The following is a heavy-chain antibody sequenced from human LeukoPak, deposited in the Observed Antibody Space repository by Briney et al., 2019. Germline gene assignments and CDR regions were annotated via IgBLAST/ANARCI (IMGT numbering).Heavy chain of an antibody. Sequence: TGGSLRLACTVSGFTFTNAWMSWVRRAPGKGLEWVGRVRALTNGGAIEYAAPVKGRFSISRDDSTNTVYLQMNSLITEDTAVYYCAADTPVPLAQIDYWGQGALVTFSS. D-gene: IGHD2/OR15-2a*01. CDR3: AADTPVPLAQIDY. CDR2: VRALTNGGAI. V-gene: IGHV3-15*05. J-gene: IGHJ4*02. CDR1: GFTFTNAW.